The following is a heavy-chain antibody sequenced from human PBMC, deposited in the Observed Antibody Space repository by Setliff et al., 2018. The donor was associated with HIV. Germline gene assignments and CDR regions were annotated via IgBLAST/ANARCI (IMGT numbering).Heavy chain of an antibody. D-gene: IGHD3-22*01. CDR3: ARPNYYDGSGHTPVGV. CDR1: GYSFNKYI. Sequence: ASVKVSCKASGYSFNKYIMHWVRQAPGQRLEWMGWINPGNGNTKYSRDFQGRVTITWDTSATTAYMELSGLKSEDRAVYYCARPNYYDGSGHTPVGVWGQGTLVTVSS. V-gene: IGHV1-3*03. J-gene: IGHJ4*02. CDR2: INPGNGNT.